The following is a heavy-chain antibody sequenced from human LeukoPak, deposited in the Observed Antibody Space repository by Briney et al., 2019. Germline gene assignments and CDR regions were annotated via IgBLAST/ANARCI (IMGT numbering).Heavy chain of an antibody. CDR1: GFTFSSYA. Sequence: GGSLRLSCAASGFTFSSYAMHWVRQAPGKGLEWVAVISYDGSNKYYADSVKGRFTISRDNSKNTLYLQMNSLRAEDTAVYYCARDRAIMVRVYYYGMDVWGQGTTVTVSS. D-gene: IGHD3-10*01. CDR2: ISYDGSNK. V-gene: IGHV3-30-3*01. J-gene: IGHJ6*02. CDR3: ARDRAIMVRVYYYGMDV.